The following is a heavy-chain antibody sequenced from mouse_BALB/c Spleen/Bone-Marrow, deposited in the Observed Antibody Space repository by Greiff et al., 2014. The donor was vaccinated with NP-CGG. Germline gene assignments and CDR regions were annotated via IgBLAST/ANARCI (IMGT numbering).Heavy chain of an antibody. CDR3: ARLPFDY. CDR2: ISNSGGSI. CDR1: GFTFSSYT. Sequence: EVQLVESGGGLVQPGGSLKLSCAASGFTFSSYTMSWVRQTPEKRLEWVAYISNSGGSIYYPDTVEGRFTISRDNAKNTPYLQMSSLKSEDTAMYYCARLPFDYWGQGTTLTVSS. V-gene: IGHV5-12-2*01. J-gene: IGHJ2*01.